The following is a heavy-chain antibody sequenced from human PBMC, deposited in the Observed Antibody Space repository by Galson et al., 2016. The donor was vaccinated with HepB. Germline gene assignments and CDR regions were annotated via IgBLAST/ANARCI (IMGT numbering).Heavy chain of an antibody. CDR2: IFHRGST. J-gene: IGHJ4*02. D-gene: IGHD5-18*01. V-gene: IGHV4-39*07. CDR3: ARAMGYPYQLDS. Sequence: SETLSLTCIVSGGSISSSDYHWAWIRQPPGKGLEWTGTIFHRGSTHYNSSLRNRVIISVDTSTNKFSLKLSSVTAADTAVDYCARAMGYPYQLDSWGQGTLVTVSS. CDR1: GGSISSSDYH.